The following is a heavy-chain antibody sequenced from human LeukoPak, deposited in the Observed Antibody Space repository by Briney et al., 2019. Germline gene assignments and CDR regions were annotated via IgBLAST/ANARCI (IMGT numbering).Heavy chain of an antibody. D-gene: IGHD6-19*01. J-gene: IGHJ4*02. CDR2: IYYSGST. Sequence: PSETLSLTCTVSGGSISNYYWSWIRQPPGKGLEWIGYIYYSGSTNYNPSLKSRVTISVDTSKNQFSLKVSSVTAADTAVYYCARGSGWPDYWGQGTLATVSS. V-gene: IGHV4-59*01. CDR1: GGSISNYY. CDR3: ARGSGWPDY.